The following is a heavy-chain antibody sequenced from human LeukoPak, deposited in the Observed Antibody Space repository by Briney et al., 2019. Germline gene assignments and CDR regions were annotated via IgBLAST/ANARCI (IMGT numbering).Heavy chain of an antibody. D-gene: IGHD3-22*01. CDR1: GFTFSSYA. CDR2: ISGSGGST. CDR3: AKDLSSGYGVGDAFDI. V-gene: IGHV3-23*01. Sequence: GGSLRLSCAASGFTFSSYAMSWVRPAPGKGLEWVSAISGSGGSTYYADSVKGRFTISGDNSKNTLYLQMNSLRAEDTAVYYCAKDLSSGYGVGDAFDIWGQGTMVTVSS. J-gene: IGHJ3*02.